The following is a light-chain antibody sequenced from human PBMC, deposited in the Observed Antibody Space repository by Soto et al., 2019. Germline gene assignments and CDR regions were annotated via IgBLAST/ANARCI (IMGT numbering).Light chain of an antibody. CDR1: QSVSGW. V-gene: IGKV1-5*01. J-gene: IGKJ1*01. CDR2: DAS. Sequence: IRMPMSHSPLSASLVNTVTVPCRASQSVSGWLAWYQQKPGEAPKLLIYDASALARGVPSRFSGSGSGTKFTLTIASLQPDNFATYYCQQYDNFPRTFGQGTKVDIK. CDR3: QQYDNFPRT.